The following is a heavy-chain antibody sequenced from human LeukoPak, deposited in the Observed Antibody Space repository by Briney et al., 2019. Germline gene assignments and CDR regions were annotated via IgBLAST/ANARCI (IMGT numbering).Heavy chain of an antibody. CDR1: GYTFTSYD. J-gene: IGHJ4*02. CDR2: MNPNSGNT. D-gene: IGHD5-18*01. V-gene: IGHV1-8*01. Sequence: ASVKVSCKASGYTFTSYDMNWVRQATGQGLEWMGWMNPNSGNTRYAQKFQGRVTMTRHTSISTAYMELGSLRSEGTAVYYCATHSYVLQAFDYWGQGTLVTVSS. CDR3: ATHSYVLQAFDY.